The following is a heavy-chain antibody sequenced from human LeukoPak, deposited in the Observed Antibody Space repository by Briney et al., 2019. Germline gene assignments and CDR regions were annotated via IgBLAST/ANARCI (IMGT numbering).Heavy chain of an antibody. V-gene: IGHV3-48*03. CDR2: ISSSGSTI. D-gene: IGHD2-2*01. J-gene: IGHJ4*02. CDR1: GFTFSSYE. CDR3: ARTDRYCSSTSCYFFDY. Sequence: PGGSLRLSCAASGFTFSSYEMNWVRQAPGKGLEWVSYISSSGSTIYYADSVKGRFTISRDNAKNSLYLQMNSLRAEDTAVYYCARTDRYCSSTSCYFFDYWGQGTLVTVSS.